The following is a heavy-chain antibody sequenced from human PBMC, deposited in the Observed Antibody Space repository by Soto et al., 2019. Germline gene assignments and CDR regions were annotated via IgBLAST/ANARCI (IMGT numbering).Heavy chain of an antibody. J-gene: IGHJ4*02. CDR3: ARRYGSCFDY. Sequence: QVQLQESGPGLVKPSETLPLTCTVSGGSISSYYWSWIRQPPGKGLEWIGYIYYSGSTNYNPSLXSXAXIXXDTSKNQFSLKLSSVTAADTAVYYCARRYGSCFDYWGQGTLVTVSS. D-gene: IGHD5-18*01. CDR2: IYYSGST. CDR1: GGSISSYY. V-gene: IGHV4-59*08.